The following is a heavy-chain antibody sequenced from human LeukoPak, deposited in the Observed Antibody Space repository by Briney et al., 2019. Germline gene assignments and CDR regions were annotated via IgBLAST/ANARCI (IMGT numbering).Heavy chain of an antibody. CDR2: ITTHNGNT. D-gene: IGHD6-19*01. CDR1: GYTFTSHG. J-gene: IGHJ3*02. V-gene: IGHV1-18*01. Sequence: GASVKVSCKASGYTFTSHGISWVRQAPGQGLEWMGWITTHNGNTRYAQKVQGRVTMTTDTSTSIAYMELRSLTSDDTAVYYCARKGTSGWVGFEIWGQGTMVTVSS. CDR3: ARKGTSGWVGFEI.